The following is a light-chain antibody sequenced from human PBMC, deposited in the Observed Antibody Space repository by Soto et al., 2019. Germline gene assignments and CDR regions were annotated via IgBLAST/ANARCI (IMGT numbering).Light chain of an antibody. J-gene: IGLJ1*01. CDR1: SSDVGGYNY. Sequence: QSALTRPRSVSGSPGQSVTISYTGTSSDVGGYNYVSWYQQHPGKAPKLMIYDVSKRPSGVPDRFSGSKSGNTASLTISGLQAEDEADYYCCSYAGSYTSYVFGTGTKLTVL. V-gene: IGLV2-11*01. CDR3: CSYAGSYTSYV. CDR2: DVS.